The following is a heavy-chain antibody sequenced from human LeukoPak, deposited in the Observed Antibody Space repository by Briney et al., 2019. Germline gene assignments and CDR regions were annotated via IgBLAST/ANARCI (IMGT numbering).Heavy chain of an antibody. CDR2: ITWNSGSI. D-gene: IGHD6-19*01. CDR1: GFTFDNYA. Sequence: GGSLRLSCAASGFTFDNYAMHWVRQAPGKGLEWVSGITWNSGSIAYADSVKGRFTISRDNAKNSLYLQMNSLRAEDVASYYCTRSTGWYNYFDYWGQGALVTVSS. J-gene: IGHJ4*02. CDR3: TRSTGWYNYFDY. V-gene: IGHV3-9*03.